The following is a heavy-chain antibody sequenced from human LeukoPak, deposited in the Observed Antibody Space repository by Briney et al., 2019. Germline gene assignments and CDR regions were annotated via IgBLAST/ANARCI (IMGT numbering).Heavy chain of an antibody. CDR2: VYYSGST. J-gene: IGHJ3*02. CDR1: GGSISSGGYY. D-gene: IGHD3-22*01. V-gene: IGHV4-31*03. Sequence: TSETLSLTCTVSGGSISSGGYYRRWIRQHPGKGLEWIGYVYYSGSTYYNPSLKSRVTISVDTSKNQFSLKLSSVTAADTAVYYCARPHDSNDAFDIWGQGTMVTVSS. CDR3: ARPHDSNDAFDI.